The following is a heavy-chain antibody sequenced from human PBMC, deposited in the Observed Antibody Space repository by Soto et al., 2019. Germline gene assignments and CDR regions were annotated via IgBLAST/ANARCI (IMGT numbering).Heavy chain of an antibody. CDR1: GGSISSYY. V-gene: IGHV4-59*01. CDR2: IYYSGST. CDR3: ARLYSGYDYRLDY. Sequence: SGTLSLTCTVSGGSISSYYWSWIRQPPGKGLEWIGYIYYSGSTNYNPSLKSRVTIAVDTSKNQFSLKLSSVTAADTAVYYCARLYSGYDYRLDYWGQGNLVTVS. J-gene: IGHJ4*02. D-gene: IGHD5-12*01.